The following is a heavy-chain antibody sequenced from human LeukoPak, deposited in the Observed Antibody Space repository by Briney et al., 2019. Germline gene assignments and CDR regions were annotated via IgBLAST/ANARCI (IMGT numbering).Heavy chain of an antibody. V-gene: IGHV1-2*02. CDR1: GYTFTGYY. J-gene: IGHJ5*02. CDR3: ARASQYYDFWSGESYNWFDP. Sequence: GASVKVSCKASGYTFTGYYMHWVRQAPGQGLEWMGWINPNSGGTNYAQKFQGRVTMTRDTSISTAYMELSRLRSDDTAVYYCARASQYYDFWSGESYNWFDPWGQGTLVTVSS. CDR2: INPNSGGT. D-gene: IGHD3-3*01.